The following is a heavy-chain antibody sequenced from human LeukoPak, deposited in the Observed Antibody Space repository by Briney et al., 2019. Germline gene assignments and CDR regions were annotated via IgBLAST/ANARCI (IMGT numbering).Heavy chain of an antibody. CDR3: ARHGRYYGSGSYYYFDY. CDR2: LSYSGST. D-gene: IGHD3-10*01. V-gene: IGHV4-39*01. CDR1: GGSISRSSNF. J-gene: IGHJ4*02. Sequence: SETLSLTCTVSGGSISRSSNFWGWIRQPPGKGLEWIGSLSYSGSTYYNPALKGRVTISADTSKNQFSLRLSSVTAADTAVYYCARHGRYYGSGSYYYFDYWGQGTLVTVSS.